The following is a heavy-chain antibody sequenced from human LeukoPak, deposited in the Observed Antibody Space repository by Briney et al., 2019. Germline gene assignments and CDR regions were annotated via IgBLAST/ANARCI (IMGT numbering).Heavy chain of an antibody. V-gene: IGHV3-21*01. Sequence: PGGPLRLSCAASGFTFSSYSMNWVRQAPGKGLEWVSSISGSSSYIYYADSVKGRFTISRDNAKNSLYLQMNSLRAEDTAVYYCARGGHYGSGSYYPEFDYWGQGTLVTVSS. CDR1: GFTFSSYS. CDR3: ARGGHYGSGSYYPEFDY. CDR2: ISGSSSYI. D-gene: IGHD3-10*01. J-gene: IGHJ4*02.